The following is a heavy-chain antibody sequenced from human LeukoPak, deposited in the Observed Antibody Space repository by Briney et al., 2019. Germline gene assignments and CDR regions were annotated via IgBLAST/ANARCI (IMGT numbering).Heavy chain of an antibody. Sequence: PSETLSLTCTVSGGSISSYYWSWIRQPAGKGLEWIGRIYTSGSTNYNPSLKSRVTMSVDTSKNQFSLKLSSVTAADTAVYYCARGLLYYCDSSGYYSSGYYYYMDVWGKGTTVTVSS. V-gene: IGHV4-4*07. J-gene: IGHJ6*03. CDR1: GGSISSYY. CDR3: ARGLLYYCDSSGYYSSGYYYYMDV. CDR2: IYTSGST. D-gene: IGHD3-22*01.